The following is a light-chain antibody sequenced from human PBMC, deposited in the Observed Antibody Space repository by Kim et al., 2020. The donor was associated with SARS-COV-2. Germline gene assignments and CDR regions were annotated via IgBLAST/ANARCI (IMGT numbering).Light chain of an antibody. J-gene: IGLJ2*01. CDR3: QVWDIGTAVV. Sequence: SYELTQPLSVSVALGQTARITCEGNNIENKNVHWYQQKPGQAPVLVMYSDNMRPSGIPERFSGSNSGNTATVTISAAQAGDEADYYCQVWDIGTAVVFGGGTQLTVL. CDR2: SDN. CDR1: NIENKN. V-gene: IGLV3-9*01.